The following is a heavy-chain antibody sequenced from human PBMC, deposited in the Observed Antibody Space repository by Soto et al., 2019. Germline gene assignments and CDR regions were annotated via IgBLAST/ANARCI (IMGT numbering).Heavy chain of an antibody. J-gene: IGHJ6*02. CDR2: IIPVFGTP. Sequence: QVQLAQSGAEVKKPGSSVKVSCKASGGSLSNYGISWVRQAPGQGLEWMGAIIPVFGTPNYAQKFQDRVTITADESTTTVYMEVRSLTSEDTAVYYCARGDATKIVVTTYYGMDVWGQGTTVTVSS. V-gene: IGHV1-69*12. D-gene: IGHD3-22*01. CDR1: GGSLSNYG. CDR3: ARGDATKIVVTTYYGMDV.